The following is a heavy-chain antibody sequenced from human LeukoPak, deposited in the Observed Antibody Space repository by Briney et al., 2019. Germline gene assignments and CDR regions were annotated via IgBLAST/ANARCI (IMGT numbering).Heavy chain of an antibody. CDR2: ISGSGGST. J-gene: IGHJ5*02. Sequence: GGSLRLSCAASGFTFSSYAMSWVRQAPGKGLEWVSAISGSGGSTYYADSVKGRFTISRDNSKNTLYLQMNSLRAEDTAVYYCAKEFLDYDVAVEDWFDPWGQGTLVTVSS. V-gene: IGHV3-23*01. CDR1: GFTFSSYA. D-gene: IGHD3-10*02. CDR3: AKEFLDYDVAVEDWFDP.